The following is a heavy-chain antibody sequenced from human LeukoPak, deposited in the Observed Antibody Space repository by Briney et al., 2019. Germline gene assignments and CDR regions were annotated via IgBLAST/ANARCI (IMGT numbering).Heavy chain of an antibody. CDR2: ISDSGDRT. J-gene: IGHJ4*02. CDR1: GFTFSSCA. CDR3: ANSSLA. V-gene: IGHV3-23*01. Sequence: GGSLRLSCAASGFTFSSCALTWVRQAPGKGLEWVSSISDSGDRTHYADSVKGRFTISRVNSQNTLFLQMSNLRTEDTAVYYCANSSLAWGQGTLVTVSS. D-gene: IGHD6-6*01.